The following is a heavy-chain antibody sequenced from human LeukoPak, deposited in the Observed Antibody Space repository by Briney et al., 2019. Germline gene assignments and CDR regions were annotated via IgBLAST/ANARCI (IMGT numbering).Heavy chain of an antibody. CDR3: ARHLYYYDSSSYSPYYYMDV. D-gene: IGHD3-22*01. CDR1: GGSISSSSYY. CDR2: IYYTGST. V-gene: IGHV4-39*01. Sequence: SETLSLTCTVSGGSISSSSYYWGWIRQPPRKGLEWIGTIYYTGSTYYNPALKSRVTISEDTSKNQFSLKLNSVTAADTAVYFCARHLYYYDSSSYSPYYYMDVWGKGTTVTVSS. J-gene: IGHJ6*03.